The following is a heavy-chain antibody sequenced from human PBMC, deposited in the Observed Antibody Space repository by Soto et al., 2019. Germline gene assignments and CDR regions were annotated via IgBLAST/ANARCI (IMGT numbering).Heavy chain of an antibody. CDR1: GGSLSGYY. CDR3: SRGGDAYKAGNY. Sequence: QVQLQQWGAGLLKPSETLSLTCAVYGGSLSGYYWTWIRRPPGKGLEWIGEIHHSGSINYNSSLKSRVTISAATSKNQFFLKLSSVTAADTAVYYCSRGGDAYKAGNYWGQGTFVTVSS. J-gene: IGHJ4*02. CDR2: IHHSGSI. V-gene: IGHV4-34*01. D-gene: IGHD1-1*01.